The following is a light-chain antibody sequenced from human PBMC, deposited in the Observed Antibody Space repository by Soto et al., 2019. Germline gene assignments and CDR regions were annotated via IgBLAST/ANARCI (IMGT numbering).Light chain of an antibody. V-gene: IGKV3-11*01. CDR1: QSVSSY. CDR2: DAS. CDR3: QQRSNWPFT. Sequence: EIVFTQSPATLSLSPGERATLSCRASQSVSSYLAWYQHKPGQPPRLLIYDASLRATGIPARFSGSGSGTDFTLTISSLEPEDFAVYYCQQRSNWPFTFGQGTRLEIK. J-gene: IGKJ5*01.